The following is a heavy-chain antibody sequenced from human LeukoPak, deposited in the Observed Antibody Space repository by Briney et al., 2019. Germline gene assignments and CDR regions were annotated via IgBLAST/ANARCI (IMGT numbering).Heavy chain of an antibody. CDR1: GGSISSYY. D-gene: IGHD6-19*01. V-gene: IGHV4-59*01. Sequence: SETLSLTCTASGGSISSYYWSWIRQPPGKGLEWIGYIYYSGSTNYNPSLKSRVTISVDTSKNQFSLKLSSVTAADTAVYYCARDGYSSGWYGWFDPWGQGTLVTVSS. CDR3: ARDGYSSGWYGWFDP. J-gene: IGHJ5*02. CDR2: IYYSGST.